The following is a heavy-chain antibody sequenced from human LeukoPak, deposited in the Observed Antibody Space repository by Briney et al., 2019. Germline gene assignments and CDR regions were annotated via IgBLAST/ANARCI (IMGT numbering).Heavy chain of an antibody. J-gene: IGHJ4*02. CDR2: ISGSGDST. V-gene: IGHV3-23*01. CDR3: GRHAYGGSPPLS. CDR1: GFTLSSYI. D-gene: IGHD3-10*01. Sequence: GGSLRLSCAASGFTLSSYIMSWVRQAPGKGLEWVSAISGSGDSTYYADSVKGRFTISRDNSKNTVYLQMNNLRAEDTALYYCGRHAYGGSPPLSWGQGALVTVSS.